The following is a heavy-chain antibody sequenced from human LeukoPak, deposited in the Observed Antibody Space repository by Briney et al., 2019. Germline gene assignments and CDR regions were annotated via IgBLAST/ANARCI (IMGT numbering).Heavy chain of an antibody. CDR1: GYSFTSYW. J-gene: IGHJ6*03. CDR2: IYPGDSDT. V-gene: IGHV5-51*01. Sequence: GESRKISCQGSGYSFTSYWIGWGRQMPGKGLEWMGIIYPGDSDTRYSPSFQGQVPISADTSIRTAYLQWSSLKASDTAMYYCARQENYYYMDVWGKGTTVPVPS. CDR3: ARQENYYYMDV.